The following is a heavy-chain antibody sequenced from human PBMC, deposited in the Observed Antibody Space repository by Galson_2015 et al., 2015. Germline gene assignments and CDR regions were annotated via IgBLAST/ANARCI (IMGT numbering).Heavy chain of an antibody. Sequence: SVKVSCKASGYTFTSYDINWVRQATGQGLEWMGWMNPNSGNTGYAQKFQGRVTMTRNTSISTAYMELSSLRSEDTAVYYCARALISRYYYYMDVWGKGTTVTVSS. CDR1: GYTFTSYD. D-gene: IGHD2-8*01. CDR3: ARALISRYYYYMDV. J-gene: IGHJ6*03. CDR2: MNPNSGNT. V-gene: IGHV1-8*01.